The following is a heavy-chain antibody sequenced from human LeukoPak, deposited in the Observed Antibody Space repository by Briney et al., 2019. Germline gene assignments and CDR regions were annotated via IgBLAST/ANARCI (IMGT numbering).Heavy chain of an antibody. Sequence: ASVKVSCKASGYTFTGYYMHWVRQAPGQVLEWMGWINPNSGGTNYAQKFQGRVTMTRDTSISTAYMELSRLRSDDTAVYYCARMPLEYYDFWSGYYRSWFDPWGQGTLVTVSS. V-gene: IGHV1-2*02. CDR1: GYTFTGYY. CDR3: ARMPLEYYDFWSGYYRSWFDP. D-gene: IGHD3-3*01. J-gene: IGHJ5*02. CDR2: INPNSGGT.